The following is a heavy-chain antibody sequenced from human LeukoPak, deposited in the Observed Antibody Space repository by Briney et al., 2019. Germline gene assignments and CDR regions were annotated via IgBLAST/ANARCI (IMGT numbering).Heavy chain of an antibody. J-gene: IGHJ4*02. Sequence: GGSLRLSCAASGFTFSTYAMTWVRQAPGKGLEWVSAISGSGGSTYYADSVKGRITISRDNSKNTLYLQMNSLRAEDTAVYYCAKDLPSGSYRNWGQGTLVTVSS. CDR2: ISGSGGST. D-gene: IGHD1-26*01. V-gene: IGHV3-23*01. CDR3: AKDLPSGSYRN. CDR1: GFTFSTYA.